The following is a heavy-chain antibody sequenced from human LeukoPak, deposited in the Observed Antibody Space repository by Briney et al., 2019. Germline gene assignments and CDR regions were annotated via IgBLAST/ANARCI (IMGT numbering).Heavy chain of an antibody. CDR2: IYHSGST. V-gene: IGHV4-30-2*01. Sequence: SETLSLTCAVSGGSISSGGYSWSWIRQPPGKGLAWIGYIYHSGSTYYNPSLKSRVTISVDRSKNQFSLKLSSVTAADTAVYYCARASTSLRGMDVWGQGTTVTVSS. CDR3: ARASTSLRGMDV. J-gene: IGHJ6*02. CDR1: GGSISSGGYS. D-gene: IGHD3-16*01.